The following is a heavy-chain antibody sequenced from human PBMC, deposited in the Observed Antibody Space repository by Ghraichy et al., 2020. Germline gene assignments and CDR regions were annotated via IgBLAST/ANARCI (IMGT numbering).Heavy chain of an antibody. Sequence: ASVKVSCKASGYTFTSYYMHWVRQAPGQGLEWMGIMNPSGGSTSYAQKFQGRVTMTRDTSTSTVYMELSSLRSEDTAVYYCARGPRDDDSYYYYYMDVWGKGTTVTVSS. D-gene: IGHD1-1*01. CDR1: GYTFTSYY. V-gene: IGHV1-46*01. J-gene: IGHJ6*03. CDR2: MNPSGGST. CDR3: ARGPRDDDSYYYYYMDV.